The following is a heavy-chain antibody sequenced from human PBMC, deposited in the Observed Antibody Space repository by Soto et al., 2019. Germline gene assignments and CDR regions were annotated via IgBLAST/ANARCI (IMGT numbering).Heavy chain of an antibody. Sequence: QVQLVQSGAEVKKPGASVKVSCKASGYTFTSYGISWVRQAPGQGLEWMGWISAYNGNTNYAQKLQGRVTMTTDTSTSTAYMELRSLRSDDTAVYYCARDLTTFGGVKGHDAFDIWGQGTMVTVSS. V-gene: IGHV1-18*01. D-gene: IGHD3-16*01. J-gene: IGHJ3*02. CDR3: ARDLTTFGGVKGHDAFDI. CDR1: GYTFTSYG. CDR2: ISAYNGNT.